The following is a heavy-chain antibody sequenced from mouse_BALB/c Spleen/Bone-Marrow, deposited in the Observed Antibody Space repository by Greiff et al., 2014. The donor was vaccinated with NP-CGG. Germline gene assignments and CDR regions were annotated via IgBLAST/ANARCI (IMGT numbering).Heavy chain of an antibody. CDR2: ILPGSGST. J-gene: IGHJ2*01. CDR1: GYRFNSYW. V-gene: IGHV1-9*01. Sequence: VHLVESGADLMKPGASVKISCKATGYRFNSYWIEWVKQRPGHGLEWIGEILPGSGSTNFNEKFKGKATFTAYTSSNTAHMQISSLTSEDSAVYYCARLGIRSFDYWGQGTTLTVSS. D-gene: IGHD3-1*01. CDR3: ARLGIRSFDY.